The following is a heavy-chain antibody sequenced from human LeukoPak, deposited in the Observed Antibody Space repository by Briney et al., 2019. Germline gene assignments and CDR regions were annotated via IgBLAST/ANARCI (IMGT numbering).Heavy chain of an antibody. CDR3: ARDGGSKVVY. CDR1: GDSISSGSYY. D-gene: IGHD3-16*01. Sequence: SETLSLTCTVSGDSISSGSYYWSWIRQPAGKGLEWIGRIYTSGSTNYNPSLKSRVTTSVDTSKNQFSLKLSSVTAADTAVYYCARDGGSKVVYWGQGTLVTVSS. J-gene: IGHJ4*02. CDR2: IYTSGST. V-gene: IGHV4-61*02.